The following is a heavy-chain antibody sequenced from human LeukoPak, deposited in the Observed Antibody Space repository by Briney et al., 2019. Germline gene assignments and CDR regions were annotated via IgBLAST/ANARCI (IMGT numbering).Heavy chain of an antibody. CDR1: GFTFSSYS. V-gene: IGHV3-21*01. Sequence: PGGSLRLSCAASGFTFSSYSMNWVRQAPGKGLEWVSSISSSSSYIYCADSVKGRFTISRDNAKNSLYLQMNSLRAEDTAVYYCARSVVLLWFGELGAFDIWGQGTMVTVSS. CDR2: ISSSSSYI. CDR3: ARSVVLLWFGELGAFDI. J-gene: IGHJ3*02. D-gene: IGHD3-10*01.